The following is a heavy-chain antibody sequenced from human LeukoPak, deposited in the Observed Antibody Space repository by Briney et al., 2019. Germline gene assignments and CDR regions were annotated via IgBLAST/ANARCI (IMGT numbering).Heavy chain of an antibody. CDR1: GGSISSYY. V-gene: IGHV4-4*07. D-gene: IGHD4-17*01. CDR2: IYTSGST. Sequence: SETQSLTCTVSGGSISSYYWSWIRQPAGKGLERIGRIYTSGSTNYNPSLKSRVTMSVDTSKNQFSLKLSSVTAADTAVYYCARDLDTVYYFDYWGQGTLVTVSS. J-gene: IGHJ4*02. CDR3: ARDLDTVYYFDY.